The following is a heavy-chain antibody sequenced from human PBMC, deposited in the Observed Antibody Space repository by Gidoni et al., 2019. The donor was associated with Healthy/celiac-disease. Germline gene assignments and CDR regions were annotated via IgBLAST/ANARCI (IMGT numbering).Heavy chain of an antibody. Sequence: QGQLVQLGAGVKKPGSSGEFSVKGFGGTFSSYAISWVRQAPGQGLEWMGGIIPIFGTANYAQKFQGRVTITADESTSTAYMELSSLRSEDTAVYYCARGERGGEGGYFQHWGQGTLVTVSS. CDR1: GGTFSSYA. V-gene: IGHV1-69*01. CDR3: ARGERGGEGGYFQH. D-gene: IGHD2-21*01. CDR2: IIPIFGTA. J-gene: IGHJ1*01.